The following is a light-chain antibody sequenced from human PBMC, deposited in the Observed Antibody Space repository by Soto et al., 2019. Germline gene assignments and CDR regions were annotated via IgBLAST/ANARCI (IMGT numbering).Light chain of an antibody. Sequence: EIVMTQSPATLSVSPGERATLSCRASQSVSSNLAWYQQKPGQAPRLLIYGASTRATGIPARFSGSGSGTEFTLTISSMQSEDFAVSYCQQYNNWPPWTCGQGTKVEIK. J-gene: IGKJ1*01. CDR2: GAS. V-gene: IGKV3-15*01. CDR3: QQYNNWPPWT. CDR1: QSVSSN.